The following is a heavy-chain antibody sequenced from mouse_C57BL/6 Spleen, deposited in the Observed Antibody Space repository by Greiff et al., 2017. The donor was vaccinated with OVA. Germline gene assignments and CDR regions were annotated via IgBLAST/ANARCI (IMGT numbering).Heavy chain of an antibody. D-gene: IGHD1-1*01. CDR2: IYPGDGDT. J-gene: IGHJ2*01. V-gene: IGHV1-82*01. CDR1: GYAFSSSW. Sequence: VVKPGASVKISCKASGYAFSSSWMNWVKQRPGKGLEWIGRIYPGDGDTNYNGKFKGKATLTADKSSSTAYKQLSSLTAEDSVVYCGARRPTVVATAFDYWGQGTTLTVSS. CDR3: ARRPTVVATAFDY.